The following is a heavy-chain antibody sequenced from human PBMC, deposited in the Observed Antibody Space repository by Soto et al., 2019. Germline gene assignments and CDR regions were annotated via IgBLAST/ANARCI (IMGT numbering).Heavy chain of an antibody. V-gene: IGHV3-48*02. CDR3: ARWPYGDYEYYYYGMDV. J-gene: IGHJ6*02. Sequence: EVQLVESGGGLVQPGGSLRLSSAASGFTFSSYSMNWVRQAPGKGLEWVSYISSSSSTIYYADSVKGRFTISRDNAKNSLYLQMNSLRDEDTAVYYCARWPYGDYEYYYYGMDVWGQGTTVTVSS. D-gene: IGHD4-17*01. CDR2: ISSSSSTI. CDR1: GFTFSSYS.